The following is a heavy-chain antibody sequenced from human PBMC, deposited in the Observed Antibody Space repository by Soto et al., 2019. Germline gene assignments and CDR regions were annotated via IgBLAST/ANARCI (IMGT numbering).Heavy chain of an antibody. J-gene: IGHJ3*01. CDR2: IFHKGDT. CDR3: ASHYVTRGYGEFDT. Sequence: QVLLQESGPGLVTASGTLSLTCALSGESVSSKHWWTWVRQTPGKRLEWIGEIFHKGDTNYNTFLRSRVTISINKSRDRVSLTLNSVTAADTAVYYCASHYVTRGYGEFDTWGEGTEVNVSS. CDR1: GESVSSKHW. D-gene: IGHD2-15*01. V-gene: IGHV4-4*02.